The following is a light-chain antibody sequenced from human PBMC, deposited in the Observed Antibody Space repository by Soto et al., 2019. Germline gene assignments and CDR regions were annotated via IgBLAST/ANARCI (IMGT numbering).Light chain of an antibody. CDR3: QQSSTKPWT. J-gene: IGKJ1*01. CDR1: QSISTY. Sequence: DIQMTQSPSSLSAFVGDRVTITSRASQSISTYLNWYQQTQGKAPKFLISAASTLYSGVPSRFSGSGSGTDFTLTISSLQPEDFETYFCQQSSTKPWTFGQGTKVDIK. CDR2: AAS. V-gene: IGKV1-39*01.